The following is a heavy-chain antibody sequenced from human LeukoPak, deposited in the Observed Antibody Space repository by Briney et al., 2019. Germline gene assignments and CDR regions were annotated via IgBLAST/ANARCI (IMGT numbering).Heavy chain of an antibody. CDR2: INPNSGDT. D-gene: IGHD4-23*01. CDR1: GYTFTDYY. CDR3: ATDEGGGGKSVG. J-gene: IGHJ4*02. Sequence: ASVKVSCKASGYTFTDYYMHWVRQAPGQGLEWMGWINPNSGDTHYIQKFQDRVTMTRDTSISTAYMDLSSLTSDDTAIYYCATDEGGGGKSVGWGQGTLVTVSS. V-gene: IGHV1-2*02.